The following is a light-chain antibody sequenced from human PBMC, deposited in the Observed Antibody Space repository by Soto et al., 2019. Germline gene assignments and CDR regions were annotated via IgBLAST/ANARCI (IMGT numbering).Light chain of an antibody. V-gene: IGKV3-15*01. J-gene: IGKJ5*01. Sequence: EIVLTQSPGTLSLSPGERATLSCRTSQSVTRYLVWYQQKRGQAPRLLIHGASTRAPGIPARFSGSGSGTEFTLTISSLQSEDFAVYYCQQYNDWPPITFGQGTRLEIK. CDR1: QSVTRY. CDR3: QQYNDWPPIT. CDR2: GAS.